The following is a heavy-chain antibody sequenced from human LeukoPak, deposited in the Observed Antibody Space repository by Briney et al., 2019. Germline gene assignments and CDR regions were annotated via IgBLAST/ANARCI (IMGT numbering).Heavy chain of an antibody. V-gene: IGHV3-48*01. D-gene: IGHD4-17*01. J-gene: IGHJ4*02. CDR3: ARDSTTVTVDY. CDR2: ISSSSSTI. CDR1: GFTFSSYS. Sequence: PGGSLRLSCAASGFTFSSYSMNWVRQGPGKGLEWVSYISSSSSTIYYADSVKGRFTISRDNAKNSLYLQMNSLRAEDTAVYYCARDSTTVTVDYWGQGTLVTVSS.